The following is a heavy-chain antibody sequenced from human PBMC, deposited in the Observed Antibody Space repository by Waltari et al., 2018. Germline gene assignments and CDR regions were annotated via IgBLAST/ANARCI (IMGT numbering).Heavy chain of an antibody. CDR2: IKHDGSDH. V-gene: IGHV3-7*01. J-gene: IGHJ3*02. D-gene: IGHD6-13*01. CDR3: ARYFVGPSSWYDVFDI. Sequence: EVQVGESGGGLVQPGGSLRLAGAGSGFTFSSHWMSWVRQAPGKGRESVHRIKHDGSDHLYVDSVKGRFSISRDNAKNSLYVQLNSLKAEDTAVSYCARYFVGPSSWYDVFDIWGQGTMVTVSS. CDR1: GFTFSSHW.